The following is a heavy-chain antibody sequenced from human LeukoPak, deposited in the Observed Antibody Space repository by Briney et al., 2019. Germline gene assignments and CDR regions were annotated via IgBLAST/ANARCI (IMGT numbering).Heavy chain of an antibody. CDR1: GGSISTYY. Sequence: SETLPLTCSVSGGSISTYYGTWIRLSAGKGLEWIGRIHTSGSTNYNPSLKSRVTMSVDTSKNQFSLKVTSVSAADAGVYYCARAPEFSSGWLLDCWGQGSLVTVSS. V-gene: IGHV4-4*07. D-gene: IGHD6-19*01. J-gene: IGHJ4*02. CDR2: IHTSGST. CDR3: ARAPEFSSGWLLDC.